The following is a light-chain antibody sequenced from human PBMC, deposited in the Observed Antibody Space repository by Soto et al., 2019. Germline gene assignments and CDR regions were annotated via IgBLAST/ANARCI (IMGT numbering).Light chain of an antibody. J-gene: IGKJ5*01. Sequence: EILLTQSPATLSLSPGERATPSCRASQSVSRYLAWYQQKPGQAPRLLIYDASNRATGVPVRFSGSGSGTDFTLTISSLEPEDFAVYYCQQRNDWRRGTFGQGTRLEIK. CDR1: QSVSRY. CDR2: DAS. CDR3: QQRNDWRRGT. V-gene: IGKV3-11*01.